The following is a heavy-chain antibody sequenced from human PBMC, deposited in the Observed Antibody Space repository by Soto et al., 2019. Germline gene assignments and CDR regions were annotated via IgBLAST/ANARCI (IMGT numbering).Heavy chain of an antibody. J-gene: IGHJ4*02. CDR2: INSDGSTT. D-gene: IGHD1-26*01. Sequence: PGGSLRLSCAASGFTFSNYWMHWVRRAPGQGLVWVSRINSDGSTTTYSDSVKGRFTVSRDNAKSTLYLQVNSLRAEDTAVYYCARGYSGTYRLEYWGQGTQVTVSS. V-gene: IGHV3-74*01. CDR1: GFTFSNYW. CDR3: ARGYSGTYRLEY.